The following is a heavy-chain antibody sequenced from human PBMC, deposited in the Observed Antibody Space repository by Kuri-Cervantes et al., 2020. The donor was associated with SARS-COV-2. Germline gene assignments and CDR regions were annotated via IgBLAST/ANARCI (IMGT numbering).Heavy chain of an antibody. CDR2: INHSGST. V-gene: IGHV4-39*07. CDR1: GGAISSSSYY. Sequence: SETLSLTCTVSGGAISSSSYYWGWIRQPPGKGLEWIGEINHSGSTNYNPSLKRRVTISVDTSKNQFSLKLSSVTAADTAVYYCARVRVSHYYYYYMDVWGKGTTVTVSS. J-gene: IGHJ6*03. CDR3: ARVRVSHYYYYYMDV.